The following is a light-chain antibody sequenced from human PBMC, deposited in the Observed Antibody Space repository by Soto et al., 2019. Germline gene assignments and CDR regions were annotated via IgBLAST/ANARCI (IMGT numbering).Light chain of an antibody. CDR1: QSVNNK. J-gene: IGKJ5*01. V-gene: IGKV3-15*01. CDR2: GAS. Sequence: EIVMTQSPATLSVSPGERVTLSCRASQSVNNKVAWYQQKPGQAPRLLIFGASTRATGIPARFSGSGSVTEFTLTISSLQSEDFAVYYCQQYNNWPPTTFGQGTRLEI. CDR3: QQYNNWPPTT.